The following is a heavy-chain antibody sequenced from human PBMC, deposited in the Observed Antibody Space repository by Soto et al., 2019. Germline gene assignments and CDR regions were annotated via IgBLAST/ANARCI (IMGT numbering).Heavy chain of an antibody. CDR2: ISSSGSTI. J-gene: IGHJ6*02. CDR3: ARVPSLVSIFDGMDV. Sequence: EVQLVESGGGLVQPGGSLRLSCAASGFTFSSYEMNWVRQAPGKGLEWVSYISSSGSTIYYADSVKGRFTISRDNAKNSLYLQMNSLRAEDTAVYYCARVPSLVSIFDGMDVWGQGTTVTVSS. CDR1: GFTFSSYE. D-gene: IGHD3-9*01. V-gene: IGHV3-48*03.